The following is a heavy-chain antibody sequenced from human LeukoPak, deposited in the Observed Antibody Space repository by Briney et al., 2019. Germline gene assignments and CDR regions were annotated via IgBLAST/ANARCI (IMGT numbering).Heavy chain of an antibody. CDR3: ATQKGYSSGWYLVGPFDY. V-gene: IGHV4-39*07. Sequence: SETLSLTCTVSGGSISSSSYYWGWIGQPPGKGLEGIGSIYYSGSTYYNPSLKSRVTISVDTSKNQFSLKLSSVTAADTAVYYCATQKGYSSGWYLVGPFDYWGQGTLVTVSS. J-gene: IGHJ4*02. CDR2: IYYSGST. CDR1: GGSISSSSYY. D-gene: IGHD6-19*01.